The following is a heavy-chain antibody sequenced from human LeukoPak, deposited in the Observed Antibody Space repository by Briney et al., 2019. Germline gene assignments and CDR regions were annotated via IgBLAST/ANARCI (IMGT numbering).Heavy chain of an antibody. V-gene: IGHV1-2*02. CDR2: INPNSGGT. J-gene: IGHJ4*02. CDR1: GYTFTGYY. CDR3: ARAEIRVYCSGGSCYPSFDY. Sequence: ASVKVSCKASGYTFTGYYMHWVRQAPGQGLEWMGWINPNSGGTNYAQKFQGRVTMTRDTSISTAYMELSRLRSDDTAVYYCARAEIRVYCSGGSCYPSFDYWGQGTLATVSS. D-gene: IGHD2-15*01.